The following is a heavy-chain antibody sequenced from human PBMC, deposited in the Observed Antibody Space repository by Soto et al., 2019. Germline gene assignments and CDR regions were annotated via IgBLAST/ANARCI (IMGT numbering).Heavy chain of an antibody. CDR3: ARDREQSIFDY. CDR1: GFTFSSYG. Sequence: QVQLVESGGAVVQPGRSLRLSCAASGFTFSSYGMHWVRQAPGKGLEWVAVIWYDGSNKYYADSVKGRFTISRDNSKNTLYLQMNSLRAEDTAVYYCARDREQSIFDYWGQGTLVTVSS. CDR2: IWYDGSNK. V-gene: IGHV3-33*01. D-gene: IGHD2-21*01. J-gene: IGHJ4*02.